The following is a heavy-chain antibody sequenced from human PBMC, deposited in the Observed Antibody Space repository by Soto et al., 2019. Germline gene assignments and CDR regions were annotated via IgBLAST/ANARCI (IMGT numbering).Heavy chain of an antibody. J-gene: IGHJ4*02. CDR2: ISGSGGST. CDR3: ASHYDMWSGYLSPVDY. CDR1: GFTFSSYA. D-gene: IGHD3-3*01. Sequence: GGSLRLSCAASGFTFSSYAMSWVRQAPGKGLEWVSAISGSGGSTYYADSVKGRFTISRDNAKNSLYLEMNSLRDEDTAVYYCASHYDMWSGYLSPVDYWGQGTLVTVSS. V-gene: IGHV3-23*01.